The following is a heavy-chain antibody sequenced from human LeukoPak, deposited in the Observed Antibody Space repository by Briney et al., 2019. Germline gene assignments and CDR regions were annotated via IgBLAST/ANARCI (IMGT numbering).Heavy chain of an antibody. CDR3: ASDIVATIYHHGGSYFDY. J-gene: IGHJ4*02. CDR1: GGSISSSSYY. Sequence: PSETLSLTCTVSGGSISSSSYYWGWIRQPPGKGLEWIGSIYYSGSTYYNPSLKSRVTISVDTSKNQFSLKLSSVTAADTAVYYCASDIVATIYHHGGSYFDYWGQGTLVTVSS. CDR2: IYYSGST. D-gene: IGHD5-12*01. V-gene: IGHV4-39*07.